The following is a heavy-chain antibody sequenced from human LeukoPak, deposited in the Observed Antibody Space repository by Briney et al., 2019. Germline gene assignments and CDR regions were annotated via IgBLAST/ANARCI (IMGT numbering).Heavy chain of an antibody. CDR3: ARPYSSSDPFDY. CDR2: INPNSGGT. J-gene: IGHJ4*02. D-gene: IGHD6-6*01. CDR1: GYALTGYY. V-gene: IGHV1-2*06. Sequence: ASVKVSCKASGYALTGYYMHWVRQAPGQGLEWMGRINPNSGGTNYAQKFQGRVTMTRDTSISTAYMELSRLRSDDTAVYYCARPYSSSDPFDYWGQGTLVTVSS.